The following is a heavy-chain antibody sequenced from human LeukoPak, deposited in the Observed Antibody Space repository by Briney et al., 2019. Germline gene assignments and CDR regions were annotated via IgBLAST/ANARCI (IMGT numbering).Heavy chain of an antibody. V-gene: IGHV3-33*06. Sequence: PGGSLRLSCAASGFTFSSYGIHWVRQAPGKGLEWVAVTWHDGRTTYYADSVKGRFTISRDNSKNTLYLQMNSLRAEDTAVYYCAKEGGYYGSGSRYYGMDVWGQGTTVTVSS. CDR1: GFTFSSYG. D-gene: IGHD3-10*01. J-gene: IGHJ6*02. CDR3: AKEGGYYGSGSRYYGMDV. CDR2: TWHDGRTT.